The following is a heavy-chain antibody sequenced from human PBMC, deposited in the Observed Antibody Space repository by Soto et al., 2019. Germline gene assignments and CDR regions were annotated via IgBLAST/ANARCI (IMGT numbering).Heavy chain of an antibody. J-gene: IGHJ6*02. D-gene: IGHD3-10*01. CDR2: ISYDGSNK. CDR3: AKDRVTMVRGVLV. CDR1: GFTFSSYG. Sequence: GGSLRLSCAASGFTFSSYGMHWVRQAPGKGLEWVAVISYDGSNKYYADSVKGRFTISRDNSKNTLYLQMNSLRAEDTAVYYCAKDRVTMVRGVLVWGQGTTVTVS. V-gene: IGHV3-30*18.